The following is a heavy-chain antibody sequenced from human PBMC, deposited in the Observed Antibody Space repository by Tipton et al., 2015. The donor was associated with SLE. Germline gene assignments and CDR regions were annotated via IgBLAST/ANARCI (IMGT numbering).Heavy chain of an antibody. V-gene: IGHV4-34*01. D-gene: IGHD6-13*01. CDR1: GGSFSGYY. Sequence: GLVKPSETLSLTCAVYGGSFSGYYWSWIRQPPGKGLEWIGEINHSGSTNYNPSLKSRVTISVDTSKNQFSLKLSSVTAADTAVYYCARGGDSSWTSDYWGQGTTVTVSS. J-gene: IGHJ4*03. CDR3: ARGGDSSWTSDY. CDR2: INHSGST.